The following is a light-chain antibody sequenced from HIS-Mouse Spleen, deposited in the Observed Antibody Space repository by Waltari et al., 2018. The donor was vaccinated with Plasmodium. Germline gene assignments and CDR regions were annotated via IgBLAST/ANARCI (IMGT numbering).Light chain of an antibody. CDR2: EGS. CDR3: CSYAGSRV. CDR1: SSDVGSYNL. J-gene: IGLJ2*01. V-gene: IGLV2-23*01. Sequence: QSALTQPASVSGSPGQSITISCTGTSSDVGSYNLVPWYQQHPGKAPKLLMYEGSKRPSGVSNRFAGSTSGNTASLTISGLQAEDEADYYCCSYAGSRVFGGGTKLTVL.